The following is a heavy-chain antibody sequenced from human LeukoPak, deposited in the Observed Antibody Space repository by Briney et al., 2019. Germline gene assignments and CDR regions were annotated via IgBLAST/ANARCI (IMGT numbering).Heavy chain of an antibody. CDR3: AKDTKQWLVPALLSY. CDR1: GFTFSSYA. Sequence: QPGGPLRLSCAASGFTFSSYAMSWVRQAPGKGLEWVSAISGSGGSTYYADSVKGRFTISRDNSKNTLYLQMNSLRAEDTAVYYCAKDTKQWLVPALLSYWGQGTLVTVSS. V-gene: IGHV3-23*01. CDR2: ISGSGGST. J-gene: IGHJ4*02. D-gene: IGHD6-19*01.